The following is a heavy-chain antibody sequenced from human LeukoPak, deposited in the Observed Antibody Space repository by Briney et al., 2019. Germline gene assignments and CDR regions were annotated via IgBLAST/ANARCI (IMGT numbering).Heavy chain of an antibody. V-gene: IGHV4-59*01. CDR1: GGSISSYY. CDR2: IYYSGIT. Sequence: NPSETLSLTCTVSGGSISSYYWSWLRQPPGKGLEWIGLIYYSGITDYNPSLKSRVTISVDTSKNQFSLKLSSVTAADTAVYYCARLRALSYYDSSGDLYYFQYWGQGTLVTVSS. J-gene: IGHJ4*02. D-gene: IGHD3-22*01. CDR3: ARLRALSYYDSSGDLYYFQY.